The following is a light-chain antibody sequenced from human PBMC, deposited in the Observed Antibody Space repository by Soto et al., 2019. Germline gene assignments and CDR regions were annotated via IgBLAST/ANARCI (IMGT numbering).Light chain of an antibody. CDR2: AAS. Sequence: AIRMTQSPSSLSASTGDRVTITCRASQGISSYLAWYQQKPGKAPKLLIYAASTLQSGVPSRFSGSGSGTDFTLTIRCLQSENFATYYCQHYYSYPPTFGQGTKVEIE. J-gene: IGKJ1*01. CDR1: QGISSY. V-gene: IGKV1-8*01. CDR3: QHYYSYPPT.